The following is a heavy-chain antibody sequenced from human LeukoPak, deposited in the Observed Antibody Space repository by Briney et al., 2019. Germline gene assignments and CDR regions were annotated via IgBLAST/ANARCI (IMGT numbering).Heavy chain of an antibody. V-gene: IGHV1-8*01. Sequence: ASVKVSCKSSGYTFTSYDIHWVRQATGQGLEWMGWMNPNSGNTGYAQKFQGRVTMTRNTSISTAYMELSSLRSEDTAVYYCARSMIGWHDYSLLDYWGQGTLVTVSS. CDR3: ARSMIGWHDYSLLDY. CDR1: GYTFTSYD. CDR2: MNPNSGNT. D-gene: IGHD4-11*01. J-gene: IGHJ4*02.